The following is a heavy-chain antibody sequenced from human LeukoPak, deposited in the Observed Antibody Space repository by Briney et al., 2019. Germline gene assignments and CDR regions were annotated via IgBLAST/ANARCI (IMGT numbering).Heavy chain of an antibody. CDR1: GFTFSDYY. D-gene: IGHD3-3*01. CDR2: ISSSGSTI. Sequence: GGSLRLSCAASGFTFSDYYMSWIRLAPGKGLEWVSYISSSGSTIYYADSVKGRFTISRDNAKNSLYLQMNSLRVEDTAVYYCAREMWRGFVDYWGQGTLVTVSS. V-gene: IGHV3-11*01. CDR3: AREMWRGFVDY. J-gene: IGHJ4*02.